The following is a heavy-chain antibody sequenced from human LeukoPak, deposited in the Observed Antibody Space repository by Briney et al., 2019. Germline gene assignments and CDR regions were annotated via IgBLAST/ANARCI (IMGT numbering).Heavy chain of an antibody. CDR3: ARGRRQQLAPNYYYYYGMDV. V-gene: IGHV4-61*01. CDR1: GDSVSSDSYY. J-gene: IGHJ6*02. CDR2: IYYSGST. Sequence: KSSETLSLTCTVSGDSVSSDSYYWSWIRQPPGKGLEWIGYIYYSGSTNYNPSLKSRVTISVDTSKNQFSLKLSSVTAADTAVYYCARGRRQQLAPNYYYYYGMDVWGQGTTVTVSS. D-gene: IGHD6-13*01.